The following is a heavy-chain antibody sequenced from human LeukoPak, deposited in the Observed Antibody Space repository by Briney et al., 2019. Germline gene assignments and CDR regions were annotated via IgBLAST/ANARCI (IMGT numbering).Heavy chain of an antibody. J-gene: IGHJ6*03. D-gene: IGHD2-2*01. CDR1: GFTFSDYY. V-gene: IGHV3-11*04. CDR3: AREPGYCSSTSCPAPYYYYMDV. Sequence: GGSLRLSCAASGFTFSDYYMSWIRQAPGKGLERVSYISSSGSTIYCADSVKGRFTISRDNAKNSLYLQMNSLRAEDTAVYYCAREPGYCSSTSCPAPYYYYMDVWGKGTTVTVSS. CDR2: ISSSGSTI.